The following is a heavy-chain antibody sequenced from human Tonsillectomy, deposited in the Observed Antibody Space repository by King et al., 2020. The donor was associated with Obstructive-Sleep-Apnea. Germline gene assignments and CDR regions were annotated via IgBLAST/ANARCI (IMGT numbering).Heavy chain of an antibody. CDR3: ARHVMGYYYDSSGYYPRYFDY. CDR1: GGSISTYY. CDR2: IYYSGST. V-gene: IGHV4-59*08. Sequence: VQLQESGPGLVKPSETLSLTCTVSGGSISTYYWSWIRQPPGKGLEWIGYIYYSGSTNYNPSLKSRVTISVETSKNQFSLKLSSVTAADTAVFYFARHVMGYYYDSSGYYPRYFDYWGQGTLVTVSS. D-gene: IGHD3-22*01. J-gene: IGHJ4*02.